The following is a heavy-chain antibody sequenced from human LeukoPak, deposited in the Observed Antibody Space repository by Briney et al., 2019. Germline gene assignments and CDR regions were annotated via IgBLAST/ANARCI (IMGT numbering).Heavy chain of an antibody. CDR3: AAVYDGAAGYFDL. J-gene: IGHJ2*01. D-gene: IGHD3-22*01. CDR2: ISPILGVN. CDR1: GGTFSTYS. Sequence: VASVKVSCKASGGTFSTYSITWVRQAPGQGLEWMGRISPILGVNYYALKFQGRLTISADKSMITAYMDLTNVTPEDTAVYYCAAVYDGAAGYFDLWGRGTLITVSS. V-gene: IGHV1-69*02.